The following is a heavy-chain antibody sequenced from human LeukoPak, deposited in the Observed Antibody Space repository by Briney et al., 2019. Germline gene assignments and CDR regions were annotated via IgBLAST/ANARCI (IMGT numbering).Heavy chain of an antibody. V-gene: IGHV1-46*01. CDR2: INPSGGST. CDR1: GYTFTGYY. CDR3: ARGSLYYDILTGYSNFDY. D-gene: IGHD3-9*01. Sequence: GAPLKVSCKASGYTFTGYYMHWVRQAPGQGLEWMGIINPSGGSTSYAQKFPGRVTMTRDMSTSTGYMELSSRRSEDTAVYYCARGSLYYDILTGYSNFDYWGQGTLVTVSS. J-gene: IGHJ4*02.